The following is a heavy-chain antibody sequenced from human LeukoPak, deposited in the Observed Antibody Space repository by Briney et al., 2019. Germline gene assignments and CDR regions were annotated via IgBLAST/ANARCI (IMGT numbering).Heavy chain of an antibody. J-gene: IGHJ4*02. V-gene: IGHV4-34*01. CDR2: INHSGST. CDR3: ARGPRRGGDY. CDR1: GGSFSGYY. Sequence: SETLSLTCAVYGGSFSGYYWSWIRQPPGKGLEWIGEINHSGSTNYNPSLKSRVTISVGTSKNQFSLKLSSVTAADTAVYYCARGPRRGGDYWGQGTLVTVSS. D-gene: IGHD3-16*01.